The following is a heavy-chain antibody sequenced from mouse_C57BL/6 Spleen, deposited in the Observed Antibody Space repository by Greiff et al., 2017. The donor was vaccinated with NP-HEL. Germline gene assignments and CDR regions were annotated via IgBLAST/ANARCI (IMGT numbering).Heavy chain of an antibody. CDR3: ARYYYGSSPFAY. Sequence: VMLVESGPELVKPGASVKISCKASGYAFSSSWMNWVKQRPGKGLEWIGRIYPGDGDTNYNGKFKGKATLTADKSSSTAYMQLSSLTSEDSAVYFCARYYYGSSPFAYWGQGTLVTVSA. J-gene: IGHJ3*01. V-gene: IGHV1-82*01. CDR2: IYPGDGDT. CDR1: GYAFSSSW. D-gene: IGHD1-1*01.